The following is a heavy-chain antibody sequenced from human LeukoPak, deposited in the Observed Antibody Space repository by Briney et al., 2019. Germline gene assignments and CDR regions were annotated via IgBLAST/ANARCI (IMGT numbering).Heavy chain of an antibody. CDR2: TNLSSGGA. V-gene: IGHV1-2*02. CDR3: ARGPLRTGIYGEY. D-gene: IGHD1-26*01. Sequence: ASVKVSCKASGYTFTGYYLHWVRQAPGQGLEWMGWTNLSSGGAHFAQKFQGRVTMTSDTSISTAYMELSTLTSGDTAVYFCARGPLRTGIYGEYWGQGTLVIVSS. J-gene: IGHJ4*02. CDR1: GYTFTGYY.